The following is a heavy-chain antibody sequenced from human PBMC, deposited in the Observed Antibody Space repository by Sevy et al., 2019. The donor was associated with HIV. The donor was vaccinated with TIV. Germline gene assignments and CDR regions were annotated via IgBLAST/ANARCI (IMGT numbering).Heavy chain of an antibody. CDR2: IYYSGST. J-gene: IGHJ6*02. CDR3: ARDRYSNYPTHYYYYGMDV. V-gene: IGHV4-30-4*01. Sequence: SETLSLTCTVSGGSISSGDYYWSWIRQPPGKGLEWIGYIYYSGSTYYNPSLKRRVTISVDTSKNQFSLKLSSVTAADTAVYYCARDRYSNYPTHYYYYGMDVWGQGTTVTVSS. CDR1: GGSISSGDYY. D-gene: IGHD4-4*01.